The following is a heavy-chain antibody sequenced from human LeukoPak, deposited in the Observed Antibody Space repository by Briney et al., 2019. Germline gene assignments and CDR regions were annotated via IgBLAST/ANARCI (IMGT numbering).Heavy chain of an antibody. J-gene: IGHJ6*02. D-gene: IGHD2-15*01. CDR3: AREIVVVAATLGSYYYGMDV. CDR2: ISSSSSYI. V-gene: IGHV3-21*01. CDR1: GFTFSSYA. Sequence: PGGSLRLSCAASGFTFSSYAMSWVRQAPGKGLEWVSSISSSSSYIYYADSVKGRFTISRDNAKNSLYLQMNSLRAEDTAVYYCAREIVVVAATLGSYYYGMDVWGQGTTVTVSS.